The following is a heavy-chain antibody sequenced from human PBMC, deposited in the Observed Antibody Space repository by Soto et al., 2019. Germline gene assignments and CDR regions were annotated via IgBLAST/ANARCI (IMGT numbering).Heavy chain of an antibody. V-gene: IGHV1-18*01. J-gene: IGHJ4*02. CDR3: ARDYRPCGGSCYHYFDY. Sequence: ASVKVSCKASGYTFTSYGISWVRQAPGQGLEWMGWISAYNGNTNYAQKLQGRVTMTTDTSTSTAYMGLRSLRSDDTAVYYCARDYRPCGGSCYHYFDYWGQGTLVTVSS. CDR1: GYTFTSYG. D-gene: IGHD2-15*01. CDR2: ISAYNGNT.